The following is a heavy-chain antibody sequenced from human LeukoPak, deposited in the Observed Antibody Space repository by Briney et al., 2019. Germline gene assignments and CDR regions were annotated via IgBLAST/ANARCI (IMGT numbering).Heavy chain of an antibody. CDR1: GFTFSSYS. V-gene: IGHV3-48*02. D-gene: IGHD3-22*01. CDR2: ISSSSSTI. J-gene: IGHJ1*01. CDR3: ARAGGYYYDSSGYYYWPEYFQH. Sequence: PGGSLRLSCAASGFTFSSYSMNWVRQAPGKGLEWVSYISSSSSTIYYADSVKGRFTISRDNAKNSLYLQMNSLRDEDTAVYYCARAGGYYYDSSGYYYWPEYFQHWGQGTLVTVSS.